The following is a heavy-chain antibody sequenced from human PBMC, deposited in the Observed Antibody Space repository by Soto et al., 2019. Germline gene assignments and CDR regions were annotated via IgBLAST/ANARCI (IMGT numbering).Heavy chain of an antibody. Sequence: EVQLLESGGGLVQPGGSLRLSCAASGFTFSSYAMSWVHQAPGKGLEWVSAISGSGGSTYYADSVKGRFTISRDNSKNTLYLQMNSLRAEDTAVYYCASSLIAVANEYYFDYWGQGTLVTVSS. D-gene: IGHD6-19*01. CDR1: GFTFSSYA. V-gene: IGHV3-23*01. J-gene: IGHJ4*02. CDR2: ISGSGGST. CDR3: ASSLIAVANEYYFDY.